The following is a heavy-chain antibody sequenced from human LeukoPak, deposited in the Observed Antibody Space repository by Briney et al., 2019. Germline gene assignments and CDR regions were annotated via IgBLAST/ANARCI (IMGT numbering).Heavy chain of an antibody. CDR1: GGSISSSSYY. CDR2: IYYSGST. CDR3: ARRTYCYGSGSYSWFDP. D-gene: IGHD3-10*01. Sequence: SETLSLTCTVSGGSISSSSYYWGWIRQPPGKGLEWIGSIYYSGSTYYNPSLKSRVTISVDTSKNQFSLKLSSVTAADTAVYYCARRTYCYGSGSYSWFDPWGQGTLVTVSS. V-gene: IGHV4-39*01. J-gene: IGHJ5*02.